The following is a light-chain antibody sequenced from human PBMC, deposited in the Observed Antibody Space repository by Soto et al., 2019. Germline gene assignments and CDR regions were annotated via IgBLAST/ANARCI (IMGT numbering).Light chain of an antibody. Sequence: IQLTQSPSSLSASVGDRVTITCRASQRVTEYLNWYQEKPGRAPKLLIYLVSSLQSGVPSRFSGSGSETEFTLTISSLQPEDFATYCCQQTYGFPWTFGHGTKVGVK. CDR2: LVS. CDR3: QQTYGFPWT. J-gene: IGKJ1*01. CDR1: QRVTEY. V-gene: IGKV1-39*01.